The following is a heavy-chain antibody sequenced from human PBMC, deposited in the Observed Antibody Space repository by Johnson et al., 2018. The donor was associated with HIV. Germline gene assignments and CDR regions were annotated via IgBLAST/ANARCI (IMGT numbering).Heavy chain of an antibody. CDR1: GFTFSSYA. CDR3: ARGSPYYNFWSGYVDAFDI. D-gene: IGHD3-3*01. Sequence: QVRLVESGGGVAQPGRSLRLSCAASGFTFSSYAMHWVRQAPGKGLEWVAVISYDGSNKYYADSVKGRFTISRDNSKNTLYLQMKSLRAEDTAVYSCARGSPYYNFWSGYVDAFDIWGQGTMVTVSS. J-gene: IGHJ3*02. CDR2: ISYDGSNK. V-gene: IGHV3-30-3*01.